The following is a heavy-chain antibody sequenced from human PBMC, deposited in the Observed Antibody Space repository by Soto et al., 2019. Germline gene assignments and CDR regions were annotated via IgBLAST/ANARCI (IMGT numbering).Heavy chain of an antibody. CDR3: ARDGEYSYGSGTPGLDY. D-gene: IGHD5-18*01. V-gene: IGHV4-59*01. J-gene: IGHJ4*02. CDR1: GGSISSYY. CDR2: IYYSGST. Sequence: QVQLQESGPGLVKPSETLSLTCTVSGGSISSYYWSWIRQPPGKGLEWIGYIYYSGSTNYNPSLKRRVTISVDPSKTPSALTLSSVTAADTAVYYCARDGEYSYGSGTPGLDYWGQGTLVTVSS.